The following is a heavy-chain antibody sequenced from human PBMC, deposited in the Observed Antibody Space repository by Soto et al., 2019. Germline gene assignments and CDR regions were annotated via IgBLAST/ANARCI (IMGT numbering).Heavy chain of an antibody. Sequence: ASVKVSCKVSGYTLTELSMHWVRQAPGKGLEWMGGFDPEDGETIYAQKFQGRVTMTEDTSTDTAYMELSSLRSEDTAVYSCATAVDTAMARRFDYWGQGTLVTVSS. V-gene: IGHV1-24*01. CDR1: GYTLTELS. D-gene: IGHD5-18*01. CDR3: ATAVDTAMARRFDY. CDR2: FDPEDGET. J-gene: IGHJ4*02.